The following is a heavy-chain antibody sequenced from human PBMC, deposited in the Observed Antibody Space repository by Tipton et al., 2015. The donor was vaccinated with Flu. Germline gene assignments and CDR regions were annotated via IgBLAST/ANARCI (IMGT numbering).Heavy chain of an antibody. D-gene: IGHD2-2*01. Sequence: GLVKPSETLSLTCAVYGGSFSGYYWSWIRQPPGKGLEWIGEINHSGSTNYNPSLKSRVTISVDTPKNQFSLKLSSVTAADTAVYYCARERGGGVVPAASFDYWGQGTLATVSS. CDR3: ARERGGGVVPAASFDY. J-gene: IGHJ4*02. CDR1: GGSFSGYY. V-gene: IGHV4-34*01. CDR2: INHSGST.